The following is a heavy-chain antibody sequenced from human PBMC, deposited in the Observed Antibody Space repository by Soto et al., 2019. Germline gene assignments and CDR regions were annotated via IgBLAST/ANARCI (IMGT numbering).Heavy chain of an antibody. D-gene: IGHD3-10*01. CDR1: GFSLSNARMG. Sequence: GSGPTLVNPTETLTLTCTVSGFSLSNARMGVSWIRQPPGKALEWLAHIFSNDEKSYSTSLKSRLTISKDTSKSQVVLTMTNMDPVDTATYYCARIRALWFGELPLVLYWFDSWGQGTLVTVSS. CDR3: ARIRALWFGELPLVLYWFDS. J-gene: IGHJ5*01. CDR2: IFSNDEK. V-gene: IGHV2-26*01.